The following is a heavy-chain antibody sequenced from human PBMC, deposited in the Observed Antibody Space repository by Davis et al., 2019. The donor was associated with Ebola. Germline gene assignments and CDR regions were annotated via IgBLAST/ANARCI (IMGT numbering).Heavy chain of an antibody. V-gene: IGHV1-69*13. CDR1: GGTFSSYA. CDR3: ARGKGYCSGGSCYSSVQFYYGMDV. J-gene: IGHJ6*02. D-gene: IGHD2-15*01. CDR2: IIPIFGTA. Sequence: AASVKVSCKASGGTFSSYAISWVRQAPGQGLEWMGGIIPIFGTANYAQKFQGRVTITADESTSTAYMELSSLRSEDTAVYYCARGKGYCSGGSCYSSVQFYYGMDVWGQGTTVTVSS.